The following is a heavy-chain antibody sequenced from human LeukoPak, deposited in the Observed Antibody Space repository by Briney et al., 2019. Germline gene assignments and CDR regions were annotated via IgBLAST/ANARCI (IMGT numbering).Heavy chain of an antibody. CDR1: GFSFSGYA. CDR3: ARQEARNYYYEGLDY. V-gene: IGHV3-30*04. J-gene: IGHJ4*02. D-gene: IGHD3-22*01. Sequence: PGSSLRLSCVASGFSFSGYAIHWVRQAPGKGLEWVALISYNGRRKEYADSVKGRFTIDRDNSKNTVYLQMNSLRPDDTAIYFCARQEARNYYYEGLDYWGQGNLVTVSS. CDR2: ISYNGRRK.